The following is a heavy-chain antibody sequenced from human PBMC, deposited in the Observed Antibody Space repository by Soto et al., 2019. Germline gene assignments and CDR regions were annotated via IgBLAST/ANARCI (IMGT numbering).Heavy chain of an antibody. J-gene: IGHJ6*02. Sequence: CETLCLSVARGGGCFSSYYWSWIRQPPGKGLEWIREINHSGSTNYNPSLKSRVTISVDTSKNQFSLKLSSVTAADTAVYYCASHPAAMEVYYGMDVWGQGTTVIVSS. CDR2: INHSGST. CDR1: GGCFSSYY. V-gene: IGHV4-34*01. D-gene: IGHD2-2*01. CDR3: ASHPAAMEVYYGMDV.